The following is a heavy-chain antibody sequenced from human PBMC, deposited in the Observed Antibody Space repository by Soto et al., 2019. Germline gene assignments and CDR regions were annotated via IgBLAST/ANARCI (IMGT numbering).Heavy chain of an antibody. D-gene: IGHD2-15*01. Sequence: QVQLVQSGAEVKKPGASVKVSCKVSGYTLTELSMHWVRQAPGKGLEWMGGFDPEDGETIYAQKFQGRVTMTEDTSTDTAYIELSSLRSEGTAVFYCSTGAYWSGGSCQGGGYYFDYWGQGTLVTVSS. J-gene: IGHJ4*02. V-gene: IGHV1-24*01. CDR3: STGAYWSGGSCQGGGYYFDY. CDR2: FDPEDGET. CDR1: GYTLTELS.